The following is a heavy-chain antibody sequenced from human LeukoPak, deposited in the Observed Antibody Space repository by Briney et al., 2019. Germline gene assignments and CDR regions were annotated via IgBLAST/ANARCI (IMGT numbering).Heavy chain of an antibody. V-gene: IGHV4-30-4*01. CDR3: ARGYVVAATFDY. D-gene: IGHD2-15*01. Sequence: SETLSLTCTVSGGSISSGDYYWSWIRQPPGKGLEWIGYIYYSGSTYYNPSLKSRVTISVVTSKNQFSLKLSSVTAADTAVYYCARGYVVAATFDYWGQGTLVTVSS. CDR2: IYYSGST. J-gene: IGHJ4*02. CDR1: GGSISSGDYY.